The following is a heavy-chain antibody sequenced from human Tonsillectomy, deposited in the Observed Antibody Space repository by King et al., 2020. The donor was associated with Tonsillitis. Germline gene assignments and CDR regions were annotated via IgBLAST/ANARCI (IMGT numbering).Heavy chain of an antibody. J-gene: IGHJ3*02. CDR2: ISGSGGST. V-gene: IGHV3-23*04. D-gene: IGHD1-26*01. CDR3: AKMRRWELLRESDAFDI. CDR1: GFTFSSYA. Sequence: VQLVESGGGLVQPGGSLRLSCAASGFTFSSYAMSWVRQAPGKGLEWVSAISGSGGSTYYADSVKGRFTISRDNSKNTLYLQMNSLRAEDTAVYYCAKMRRWELLRESDAFDIWGQGTMVTVSS.